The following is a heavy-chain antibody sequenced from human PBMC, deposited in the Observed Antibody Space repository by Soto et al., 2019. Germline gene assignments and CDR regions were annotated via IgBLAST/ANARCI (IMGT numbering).Heavy chain of an antibody. J-gene: IGHJ3*01. D-gene: IGHD1-1*01. CDR3: AREGTAFDV. Sequence: PGGSLRLSCAASEFTFSSYTMNWVRQAPGKGLEWVSSISSSTTYIYYAVSVKGRFTISRDNAKNSLYLQMNSLRAEDTAVYYCAREGTAFDVWGQGTMVTVSS. CDR1: EFTFSSYT. CDR2: ISSSTTYI. V-gene: IGHV3-21*01.